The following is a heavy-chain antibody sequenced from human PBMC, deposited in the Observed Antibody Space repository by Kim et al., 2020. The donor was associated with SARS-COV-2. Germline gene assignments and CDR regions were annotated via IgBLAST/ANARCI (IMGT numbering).Heavy chain of an antibody. CDR1: GFTFSSYG. J-gene: IGHJ6*02. CDR3: ATSYYDILTGYWRIDYYYGMDV. D-gene: IGHD3-9*01. V-gene: IGHV3-33*05. CDR2: ISYDGSNK. Sequence: GGSLRLSCAASGFTFSSYGMHWVRQAPGKGLEWVAVISYDGSNKYYADSVKRRFTISRDNSKNTLYLQMNSLRAEDTAVYYCATSYYDILTGYWRIDYYYGMDVWGQGTTVTVSS.